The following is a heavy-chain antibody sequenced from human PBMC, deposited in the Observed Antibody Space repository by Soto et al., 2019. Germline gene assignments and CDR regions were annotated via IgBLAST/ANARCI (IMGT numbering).Heavy chain of an antibody. CDR2: IYHSGST. CDR3: ARGRGTGTMDY. J-gene: IGHJ4*02. CDR1: GGSISSGGYS. Sequence: SETLSLACAVSGGSISSGGYSWSWIRQPPGKGLEWIGYIYHSGSTYYNPSLKSRVTISVDRSRTQFSLKLSSVTAADTAVYYCARGRGTGTMDYWDQGTLVTVSS. D-gene: IGHD1-7*01. V-gene: IGHV4-30-2*01.